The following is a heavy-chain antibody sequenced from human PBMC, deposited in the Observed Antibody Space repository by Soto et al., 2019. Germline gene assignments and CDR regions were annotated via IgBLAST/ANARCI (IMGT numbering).Heavy chain of an antibody. CDR2: VYHSGTT. D-gene: IGHD4-17*01. J-gene: IGHJ6*01. CDR3: ARMNGDYG. CDR1: GGSTKFYY. Sequence: QVLLQESGPGLVKPSGTLSLTCTLSGGSTKFYYWSWIRQSPGKGLEWIGYVYHSGTTNYNPSLKSRVTISIETSKNQFSLELNSITAADAAVYYCARMNGDYG. V-gene: IGHV4-59*01.